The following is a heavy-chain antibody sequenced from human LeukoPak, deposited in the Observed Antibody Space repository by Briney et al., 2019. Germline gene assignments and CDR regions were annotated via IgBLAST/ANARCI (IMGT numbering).Heavy chain of an antibody. CDR2: IADAGT. D-gene: IGHD3-16*01. CDR1: GFTFNDFA. Sequence: PGGSLRLSCAASGFTFNDFAMTWVRQAPGKGLEWVSTIADAGTYYAHSGMGRFIISRDNSKNRLYLQLNSLRADDTAMYYCARNLGPFDVRGHGTMVTVSS. CDR3: ARNLGPFDV. J-gene: IGHJ3*01. V-gene: IGHV3-23*01.